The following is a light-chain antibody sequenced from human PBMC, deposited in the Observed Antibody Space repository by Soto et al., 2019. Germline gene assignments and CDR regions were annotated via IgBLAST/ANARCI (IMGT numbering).Light chain of an antibody. CDR1: QSISSY. J-gene: IGKJ5*01. Sequence: DIQMTQSPSSLSASVGDRVTTTCRASQSISSYLNWYQQKPGKAPQLLIFDVSNLQTGVPSRFSGGGSGTDFALTISSLEPEDIATYYCQQYDSLPLTFGQGTRLEIK. CDR3: QQYDSLPLT. V-gene: IGKV1-33*01. CDR2: DVS.